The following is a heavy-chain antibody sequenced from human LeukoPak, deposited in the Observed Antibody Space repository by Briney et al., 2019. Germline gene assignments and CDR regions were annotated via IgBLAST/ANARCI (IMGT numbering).Heavy chain of an antibody. Sequence: GGSLRLSCAASGFTFSNAWMSWVRQAPGKGLEWVGRIKSKTDGGTTDYAAPVKGRFTISRDDSKSIAYLQMNSLKTEDTAVYYCTRGPNSSGYYYFDYWGQGTLVTVSS. D-gene: IGHD3-22*01. J-gene: IGHJ4*02. CDR3: TRGPNSSGYYYFDY. V-gene: IGHV3-15*01. CDR1: GFTFSNAW. CDR2: IKSKTDGGTT.